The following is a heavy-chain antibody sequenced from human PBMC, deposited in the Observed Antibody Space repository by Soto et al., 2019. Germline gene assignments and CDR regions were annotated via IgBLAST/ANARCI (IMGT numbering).Heavy chain of an antibody. Sequence: ASVKVSCKASGYSITNSYMHWVRQAPGQGLEWMGIINASGDNIWYAQKFHGRVTMTTDTSTSTAYMELRSLRSDDTAVYYCARDRAYYGSSGYFGWDYYYGMDVWGQGATVTVSS. J-gene: IGHJ6*02. CDR2: INASGDNI. CDR1: GYSITNSY. CDR3: ARDRAYYGSSGYFGWDYYYGMDV. V-gene: IGHV1-46*01. D-gene: IGHD3-22*01.